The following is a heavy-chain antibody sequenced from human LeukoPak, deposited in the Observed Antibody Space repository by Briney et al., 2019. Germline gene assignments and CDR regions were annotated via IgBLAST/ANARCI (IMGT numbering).Heavy chain of an antibody. V-gene: IGHV3-33*03. D-gene: IGHD5-18*01. CDR2: IWYDGSNK. CDR1: GFTFSSYG. Sequence: GGSLRLSCAASGFTFSSYGMHWVRQAPGKGLEWVAVIWYDGSNKYYADSVKGRFTISRDNAKNSLYLQMNSLRAEDTAVYYCAPDVDTAMRYWGQGTLVTVSS. CDR3: APDVDTAMRY. J-gene: IGHJ4*02.